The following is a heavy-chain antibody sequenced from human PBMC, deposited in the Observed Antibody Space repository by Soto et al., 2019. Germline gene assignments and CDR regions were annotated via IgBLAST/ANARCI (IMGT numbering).Heavy chain of an antibody. CDR3: ARDRGFLTLPDYYYYYMDV. Sequence: QVQLVQSGAEVKKPGASVKVSCKASGYTFTSYGISWVRQAPGQGLEWMGWISAYNGNTNYAQKLQGRVTMTTDTSTSTAYMELRSLRSDDTAVYHCARDRGFLTLPDYYYYYMDVWGNGTTVTVSS. CDR2: ISAYNGNT. J-gene: IGHJ6*03. D-gene: IGHD3-3*01. CDR1: GYTFTSYG. V-gene: IGHV1-18*01.